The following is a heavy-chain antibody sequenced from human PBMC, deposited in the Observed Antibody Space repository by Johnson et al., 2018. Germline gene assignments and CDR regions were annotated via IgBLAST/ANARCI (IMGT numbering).Heavy chain of an antibody. J-gene: IGHJ4*02. Sequence: QLVESVGGLIHPVGSLRLSCSASGLSVSNNYMAWVRQAPGKGLEWVSSIYVGGDTYYTDSVKGRFTASRDNSKNILYLQINGLGADDTAVYYCARGYDGKGYFDYWGKGTLVTVSS. D-gene: IGHD3-22*01. CDR3: ARGYDGKGYFDY. CDR2: IYVGGDT. CDR1: GLSVSNNY. V-gene: IGHV3-53*01.